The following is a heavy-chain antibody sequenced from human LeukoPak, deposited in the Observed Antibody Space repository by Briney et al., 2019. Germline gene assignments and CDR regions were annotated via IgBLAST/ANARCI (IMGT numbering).Heavy chain of an antibody. J-gene: IGHJ4*02. D-gene: IGHD2-2*01. Sequence: SETLSLTCTVSGGSISSYYWNWIRQPPGKGLEWIGYIYYSGSTNYNPSLKSRVTTSVDTSKNQLSLKLSSVTAADTAVYYCARVIGYCSSTSCFSYFDYWGQGTLVTVSS. V-gene: IGHV4-59*08. CDR1: GGSISSYY. CDR3: ARVIGYCSSTSCFSYFDY. CDR2: IYYSGST.